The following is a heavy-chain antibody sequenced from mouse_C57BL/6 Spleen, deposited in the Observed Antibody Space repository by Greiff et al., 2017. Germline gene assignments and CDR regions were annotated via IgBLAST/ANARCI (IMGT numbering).Heavy chain of an antibody. Sequence: EVKLVESGGGLVKPGASLKLSCAASGFTFSSYAMSWVRQTPEKRLEWVATIRDGGSYTNYPENVKGRFTFSIDKAKNNLYMQMSHLKSEDTAMYYCARSWDYFDYWGQGTTLTVSS. J-gene: IGHJ2*01. CDR1: GFTFSSYA. D-gene: IGHD4-1*01. CDR3: ARSWDYFDY. V-gene: IGHV5-4*03. CDR2: IRDGGSYT.